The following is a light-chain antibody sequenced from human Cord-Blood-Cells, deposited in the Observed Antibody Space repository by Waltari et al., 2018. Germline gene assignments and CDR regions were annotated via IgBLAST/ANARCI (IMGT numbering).Light chain of an antibody. Sequence: QSALTQPASVSGSPGQSITISCTGTSSDVGGYNYVSWYHQHPGKAPKLMIYEVSNRPSGVSKRFSGSKSGNTASLTISGLQAEDEADYYCSSYTSSSTPWYFGGGTKLTVL. V-gene: IGLV2-14*01. CDR1: SSDVGGYNY. J-gene: IGLJ2*01. CDR3: SSYTSSSTPWY. CDR2: EVS.